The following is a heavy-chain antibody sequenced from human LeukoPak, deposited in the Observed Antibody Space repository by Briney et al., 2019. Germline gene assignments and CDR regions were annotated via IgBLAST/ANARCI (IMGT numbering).Heavy chain of an antibody. Sequence: PGGSLRLSCAASGFTFSSYAMSWVRQAPGKGLEWVSSISGRGGSTYYPDSLRGRFTISRDKPPNTLYLQMNSLRAEHTAVYYCAKGPLQYCIAVAGRARTGDYWGQGTLVTVSS. D-gene: IGHD6-19*01. CDR2: ISGRGGST. V-gene: IGHV3-23*01. J-gene: IGHJ4*02. CDR1: GFTFSSYA. CDR3: AKGPLQYCIAVAGRARTGDY.